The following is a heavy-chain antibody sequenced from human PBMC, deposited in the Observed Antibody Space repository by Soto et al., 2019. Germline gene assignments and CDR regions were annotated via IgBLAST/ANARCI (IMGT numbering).Heavy chain of an antibody. J-gene: IGHJ4*02. Sequence: VKVSCKVSGYTLSELAIHWVRQAPVKGFEWMGGFDPEGRDTICAQKFQGRVTMTSDTSTETAYMELESLTSEDTAFYYCATMGFCGPGCYSFDYWGQGTLVTVSS. CDR3: ATMGFCGPGCYSFDY. V-gene: IGHV1-24*01. CDR2: FDPEGRDT. CDR1: GYTLSELA. D-gene: IGHD2-21*02.